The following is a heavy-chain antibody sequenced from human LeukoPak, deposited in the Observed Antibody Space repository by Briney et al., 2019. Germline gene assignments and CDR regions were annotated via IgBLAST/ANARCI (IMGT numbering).Heavy chain of an antibody. D-gene: IGHD6-13*01. CDR3: ARAEVQRIAAAGIIPDYFDY. CDR1: GFTVSSNY. V-gene: IGHV3-53*01. Sequence: PGGSLRLSCAASGFTVSSNYMSWVRQAPGKGLEWVSVIYSGGSTYYADSVKGRFTISRDNSKNTLYLQMNSLRAEDTAVYYCARAEVQRIAAAGIIPDYFDYWGQGTLVTVSS. CDR2: IYSGGST. J-gene: IGHJ4*02.